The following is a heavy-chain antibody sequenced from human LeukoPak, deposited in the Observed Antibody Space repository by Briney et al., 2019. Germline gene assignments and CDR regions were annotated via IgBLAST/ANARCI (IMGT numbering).Heavy chain of an antibody. CDR3: ARDRSITMVRGVPDY. CDR1: GFTFSSYA. D-gene: IGHD3-10*01. J-gene: IGHJ4*02. Sequence: PGGSLRLSCAASGFTFSSYAMHWVRQAPGKGLEWVAVISYDGSNKYYADSVKGRFTISRDNSKNTLYLQMNSLRAEDTAVYYCARDRSITMVRGVPDYWGQGTLVTVSS. CDR2: ISYDGSNK. V-gene: IGHV3-30-3*01.